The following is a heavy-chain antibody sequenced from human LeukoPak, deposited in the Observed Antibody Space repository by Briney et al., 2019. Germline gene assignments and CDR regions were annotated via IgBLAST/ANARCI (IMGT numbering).Heavy chain of an antibody. CDR2: IRYDGSSK. CDR3: APRGGKNLFYFDY. Sequence: GGSLRLSCAASGFTFSTDGMHWVRQAPGKGLEWVAFIRYDGSSKHYADSVKGRFTISRDNSKNTLYLQMNSLRAEDTAVYYCAPRGGKNLFYFDYWSQGTLVTVSS. V-gene: IGHV3-30*02. CDR1: GFTFSTDG. D-gene: IGHD3-10*01. J-gene: IGHJ4*02.